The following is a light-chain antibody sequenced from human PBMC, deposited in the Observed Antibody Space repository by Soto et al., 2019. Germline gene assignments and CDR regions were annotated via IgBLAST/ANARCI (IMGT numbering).Light chain of an antibody. CDR2: GAS. J-gene: IGKJ2*01. V-gene: IGKV3-15*01. Sequence: EIVLTQSPATLSVSPGDRATLSCRASESVSSNVAWYQQKPGQTPRLLIYGASTRATGAPPRFSGSRSGTEFTLTISSLQSEDFAVYYCQQYFNWPPYTFGQGTK. CDR1: ESVSSN. CDR3: QQYFNWPPYT.